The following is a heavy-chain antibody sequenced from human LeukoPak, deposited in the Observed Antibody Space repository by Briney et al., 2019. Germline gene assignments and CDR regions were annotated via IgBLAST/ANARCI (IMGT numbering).Heavy chain of an antibody. Sequence: GGSLRLSCAASGFTFSSYGMHWVRQAPGKGLEWVAVIWSDASNTYYVDSVKGRFTISRDNSKNTLYLQMNSLRAEDTAVYYCTRTYNIRYFDTWGQGTLVTVSS. CDR2: IWSDASNT. CDR1: GFTFSSYG. V-gene: IGHV3-33*01. D-gene: IGHD3-9*01. CDR3: TRTYNIRYFDT. J-gene: IGHJ4*02.